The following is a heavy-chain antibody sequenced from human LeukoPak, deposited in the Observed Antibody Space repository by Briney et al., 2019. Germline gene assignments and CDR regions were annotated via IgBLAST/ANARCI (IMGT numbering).Heavy chain of an antibody. D-gene: IGHD3-9*01. Sequence: GGSLRLSCAASGFTFSSYGMHWVRQAPGKGLEWVAVIWYDGSNKYYADSVKGRFTISRDNSKNTLYLQMNSLRAEDTAVYYCARDSLRRDILTGYPDYWGQGTLGTVSS. CDR1: GFTFSSYG. CDR3: ARDSLRRDILTGYPDY. CDR2: IWYDGSNK. V-gene: IGHV3-33*01. J-gene: IGHJ4*02.